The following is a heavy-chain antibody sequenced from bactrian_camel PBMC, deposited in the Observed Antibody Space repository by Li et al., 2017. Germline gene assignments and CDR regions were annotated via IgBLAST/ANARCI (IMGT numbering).Heavy chain of an antibody. D-gene: IGHD3*01. J-gene: IGHJ4*01. CDR1: GFTYAHYC. CDR2: VVNSDDSI. CDR3: VADMEYCGVSEYEWTY. V-gene: IGHV3S63*01. Sequence: QVQLVESGGGSVQAGGSLTLSCAASGFTYAHYCMGFFRQAPDREREGVAVVNSDDSISYRDTVEGRFTISKDNAKNTLYLQMNNLRPEDTAMYYCVADMEYCGVSEYEWTYWGQGTQVTVS.